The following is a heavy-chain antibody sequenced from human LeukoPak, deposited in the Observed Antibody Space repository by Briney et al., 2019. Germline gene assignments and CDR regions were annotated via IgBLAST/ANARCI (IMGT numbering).Heavy chain of an antibody. CDR1: GGSMSPYH. CDR3: AREWSGLDS. D-gene: IGHD2-15*01. J-gene: IGHJ4*02. V-gene: IGHV4-59*12. CDR2: IYYSGST. Sequence: SETLSLTCTVSGGSMSPYHWGWIRQPPGKGLEWTGYIYYSGSTNYNPSLNSRVTISVDTSKNQFSLRLSSVTATDTAVYYCAREWSGLDSWGQGTLVTVSS.